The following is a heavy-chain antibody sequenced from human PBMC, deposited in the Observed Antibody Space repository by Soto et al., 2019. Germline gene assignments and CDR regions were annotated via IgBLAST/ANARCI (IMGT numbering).Heavy chain of an antibody. D-gene: IGHD5-12*01. V-gene: IGHV4-30-4*01. J-gene: IGHJ4*02. CDR3: ATDPSRGYDWFDY. CDR1: GGSISSGDYY. Sequence: QVQLQESGPGLVKPSQTLSLTCTVSGGSISSGDYYWSWIRQPPGKGLEWIGYIYYSGSTSYNPSLKGRVTISVDTSKNHASLKLSSVTAADTAVYYCATDPSRGYDWFDYWGQGTLVTVSS. CDR2: IYYSGST.